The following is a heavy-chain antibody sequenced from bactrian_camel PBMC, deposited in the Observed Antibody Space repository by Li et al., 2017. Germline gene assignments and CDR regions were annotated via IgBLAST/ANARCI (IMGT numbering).Heavy chain of an antibody. D-gene: IGHD1*01. CDR2: ISRDGST. CDR3: AKDRWLGSNMEVTSDFDY. V-gene: IGHV3S55*01. J-gene: IGHJ6*01. Sequence: HVQLVESGGGSVQAGETLRLSCTASGFTFFETDMAWYRQAPGNECELVSNISRDGSTNYADSVQGRFTVSRDNAKNTLYLQLNSLKNEDTAMYYCAKDRWLGSNMEVTSDFDYWGQGTQVTVS. CDR1: GFTFFETD.